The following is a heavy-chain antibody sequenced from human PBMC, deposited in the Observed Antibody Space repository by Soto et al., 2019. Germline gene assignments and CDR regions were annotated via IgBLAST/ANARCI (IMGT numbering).Heavy chain of an antibody. J-gene: IGHJ4*02. Sequence: SETLSLTCTVSGGSISSYYWSWIRQPPGKGLEWIGYIYYSGSTNYNPSLKSRVTISVDTSKNQFSLKLSSVTAADTAVYYCAGHYGSGSEFDYWGQGTLVTVPQ. CDR3: AGHYGSGSEFDY. CDR2: IYYSGST. CDR1: GGSISSYY. V-gene: IGHV4-59*01. D-gene: IGHD3-10*01.